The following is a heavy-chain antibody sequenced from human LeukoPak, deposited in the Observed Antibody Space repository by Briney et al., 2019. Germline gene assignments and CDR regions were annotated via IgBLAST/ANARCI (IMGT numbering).Heavy chain of an antibody. Sequence: RRSLRLSCAASGFTFSSYGMHWVRQAPGKGLEWVAVIWYDGTNKYYADSVKGRFTISRDSSKNTLYLQMNSLRAEDTAVYYCARAAYDSSGYLTLWGQGTLVTVSS. J-gene: IGHJ4*02. CDR2: IWYDGTNK. CDR3: ARAAYDSSGYLTL. V-gene: IGHV3-33*01. CDR1: GFTFSSYG. D-gene: IGHD3-22*01.